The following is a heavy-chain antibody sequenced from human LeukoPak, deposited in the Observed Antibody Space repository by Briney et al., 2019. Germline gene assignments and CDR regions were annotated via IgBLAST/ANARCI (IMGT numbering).Heavy chain of an antibody. Sequence: SETLSLTCTVSGVSISSSNYYWGWIRQPPGKGLEWIGSIDYSGSTHYNPSLKSRLTISVDTSKSQFSLKLSSVTAADTAVYYCARDWWNDSNNWGQGTLVTVSS. CDR2: IDYSGST. CDR3: ARDWWNDSNN. D-gene: IGHD3-22*01. CDR1: GVSISSSNYY. V-gene: IGHV4-39*07. J-gene: IGHJ4*02.